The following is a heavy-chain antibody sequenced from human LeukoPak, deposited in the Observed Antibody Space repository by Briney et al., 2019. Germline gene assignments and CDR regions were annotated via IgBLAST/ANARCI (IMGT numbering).Heavy chain of an antibody. CDR2: IDNGGTTT. D-gene: IGHD3-10*01. Sequence: GGSLRLSCVASGFSFSTYWMSWVRQAPGKGLVWVSRIDNGGTTTLYADSVRGRFTISRDNAKNTLYMQMHDLRADDTALYYCARGRGFGSGSYYTDPDYYYYYGMDVWGQGATVTVSS. CDR1: GFSFSTYW. V-gene: IGHV3-74*01. CDR3: ARGRGFGSGSYYTDPDYYYYYGMDV. J-gene: IGHJ6*02.